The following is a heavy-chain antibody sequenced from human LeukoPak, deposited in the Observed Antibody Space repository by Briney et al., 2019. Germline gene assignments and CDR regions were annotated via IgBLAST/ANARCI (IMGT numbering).Heavy chain of an antibody. Sequence: GGSLRLSCAASGFTFSSYAMSWVRQAPGKGLEWVSAISGSGGSTYYADSVKGRFTISRDNSKNTLYLQMNSLRAEDTAVYYCAKDQAGWVVGATKEYYFDYWGQGTLVTVSS. CDR3: AKDQAGWVVGATKEYYFDY. V-gene: IGHV3-23*01. J-gene: IGHJ4*02. D-gene: IGHD1-26*01. CDR1: GFTFSSYA. CDR2: ISGSGGST.